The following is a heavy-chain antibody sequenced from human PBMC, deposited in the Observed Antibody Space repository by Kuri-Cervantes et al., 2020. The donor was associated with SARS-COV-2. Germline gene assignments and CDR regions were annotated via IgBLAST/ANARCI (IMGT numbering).Heavy chain of an antibody. V-gene: IGHV3-30-3*01. Sequence: GESLKISCAASGFTFSSYAMHWVRQAPGKGLEWVAVISYDGSNKYYADSVKGRFTISRDNSKNTLYLQMKSLRAEDTAVYYCAREGRYRGYYYYYYGMDVWGQGTTVTVSS. CDR2: ISYDGSNK. D-gene: IGHD3-16*02. J-gene: IGHJ6*02. CDR3: AREGRYRGYYYYYYGMDV. CDR1: GFTFSSYA.